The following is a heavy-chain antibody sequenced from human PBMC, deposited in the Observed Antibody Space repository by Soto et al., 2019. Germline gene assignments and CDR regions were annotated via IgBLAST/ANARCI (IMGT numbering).Heavy chain of an antibody. CDR2: ISYAGSNK. Sequence: GGSLSLSCAASGFTFSSYGMHWVRQAPREGLGWVAVISYAGSNKYYVDSVKGRFTVSRDNSKNTLFLQMNSLRGEDTAVYYCAKESYSSSSYYYGMDVWGQGTTVTVSS. J-gene: IGHJ6*02. CDR1: GFTFSSYG. D-gene: IGHD6-6*01. CDR3: AKESYSSSSYYYGMDV. V-gene: IGHV3-30*18.